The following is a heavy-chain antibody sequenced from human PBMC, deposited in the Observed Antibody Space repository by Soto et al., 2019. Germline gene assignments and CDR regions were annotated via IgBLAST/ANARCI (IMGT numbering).Heavy chain of an antibody. V-gene: IGHV3-23*01. Sequence: PXECLGLSFAACGFTFSSYAMTWVRQAPGKGLEWVSAISGGGGSTYYADSVKGRFTISRDNSRNTLYLQMNSLRAEDTALYYCAKDPYDTSGYFQDYWGQRTLVTVSS. CDR3: AKDPYDTSGYFQDY. CDR1: GFTFSSYA. D-gene: IGHD3-22*01. J-gene: IGHJ4*02. CDR2: ISGGGGST.